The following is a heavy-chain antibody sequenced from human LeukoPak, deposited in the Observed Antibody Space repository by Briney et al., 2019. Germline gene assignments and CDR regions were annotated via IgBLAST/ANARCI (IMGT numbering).Heavy chain of an antibody. CDR3: AREQLEPSSHPFDP. V-gene: IGHV3-74*03. J-gene: IGHJ5*02. CDR1: GITFSSDW. D-gene: IGHD1-1*01. CDR2: INSDGSRT. Sequence: GGSLRLSCAASGITFSSDWMHCVRQTPEKGLVWVSRINSDGSRTAYADSVKGRFTISRDNAKNTLYLQMNSLRAEDTAVYYCAREQLEPSSHPFDPWGQGTLVTVSS.